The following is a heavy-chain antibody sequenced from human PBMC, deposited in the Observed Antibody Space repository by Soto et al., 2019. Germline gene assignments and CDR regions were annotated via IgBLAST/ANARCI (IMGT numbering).Heavy chain of an antibody. J-gene: IGHJ6*02. CDR3: ANSPTRGFGDIKSNYGMDR. CDR1: GFTFSHYA. V-gene: IGHV3-23*01. Sequence: EVQLLESGGALVQPGWSLRLSCATSGFTFSHYAMSWVRQAPGKGLDWVSGISGGGGSTYYADSVKGRFTISRDNSKNTLFLQMNSLRAEASAVYDWANSPTRGFGDIKSNYGMDRWGQGTTVTFAS. D-gene: IGHD3-10*01. CDR2: ISGGGGST.